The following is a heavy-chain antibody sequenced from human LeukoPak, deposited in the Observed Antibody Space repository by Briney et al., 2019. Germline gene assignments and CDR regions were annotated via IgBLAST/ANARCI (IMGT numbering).Heavy chain of an antibody. CDR3: ARDRLFVRKYYGMDV. CDR1: GGSFSGYY. CDR2: INHSGST. D-gene: IGHD2-8*01. Sequence: PSETLSLTCAVYGGSFSGYYWSWIRQPPGKGLEWIGEINHSGSTNYNPSLKSRVTISVDTSKNQFSLKLSSVTAADTAVYYCARDRLFVRKYYGMDVWGQGTTVTVSS. V-gene: IGHV4-34*01. J-gene: IGHJ6*02.